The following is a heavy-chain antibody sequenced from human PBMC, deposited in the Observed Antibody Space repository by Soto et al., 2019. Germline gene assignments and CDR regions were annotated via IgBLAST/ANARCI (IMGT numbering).Heavy chain of an antibody. J-gene: IGHJ4*02. CDR1: GFNFRTYA. CDR3: TKRPLCARDCWYFDD. CDR2: IDDGNIA. D-gene: IGHD2-21*02. V-gene: IGHV3-23*05. Sequence: EVRLLQSGGGSEQPGGSLRLSCAASGFNFRTYAMYWVRQAPGKGLEWVAAIDDGNIAYYADSVKGRSIISRDNSRNTLHLQMDGLTVEDTAIYFCTKRPLCARDCWYFDDWGQGILVTVSS.